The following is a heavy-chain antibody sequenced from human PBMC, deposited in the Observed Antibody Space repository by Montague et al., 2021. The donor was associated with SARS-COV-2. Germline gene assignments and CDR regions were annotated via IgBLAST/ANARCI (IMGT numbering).Heavy chain of an antibody. D-gene: IGHD2-2*01. V-gene: IGHV4-39*07. Sequence: SETLSLTCTVSGGSISGSSYYWGWIRQPPGKGLEWIGSIYYSGSTYYNPSLKSRVTISVDTSKNQFSLKLSSVTAADTAVYYCARDKAEYIVVVPAVPLAYGMDVWGQGTTVTDSS. CDR2: IYYSGST. CDR1: GGSISGSSYY. CDR3: ARDKAEYIVVVPAVPLAYGMDV. J-gene: IGHJ6*02.